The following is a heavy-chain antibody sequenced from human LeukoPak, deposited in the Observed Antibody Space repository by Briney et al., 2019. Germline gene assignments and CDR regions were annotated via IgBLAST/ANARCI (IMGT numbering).Heavy chain of an antibody. D-gene: IGHD6-13*01. V-gene: IGHV1-8*02. CDR3: ARGQRIAAAVDY. CDR2: MNPNSGNT. Sequence: ASVKVSCKASGYTFTSYYMHWVRQATGQGLEWMGWMNPNSGNTGYAQKFQGRVTMTRNTSISTAYMELSSLRSEDTAVYYCARGQRIAAAVDYWGQGTLVTVSS. J-gene: IGHJ4*02. CDR1: GYTFTSYY.